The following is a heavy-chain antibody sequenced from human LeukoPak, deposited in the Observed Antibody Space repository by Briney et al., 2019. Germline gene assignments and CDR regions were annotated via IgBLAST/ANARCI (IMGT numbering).Heavy chain of an antibody. Sequence: GGSLRLSCAASGFTFSSYEMNWVRQAPGKGLEWVSYISSSGSTIYYADSVKGRFTISRDNAKNSLYLQMNSLRAEDTAVYYCARDGPGDIVVVVAAQDDAFDIWGQGTMVTVSS. D-gene: IGHD2-15*01. CDR1: GFTFSSYE. J-gene: IGHJ3*02. CDR3: ARDGPGDIVVVVAAQDDAFDI. CDR2: ISSSGSTI. V-gene: IGHV3-48*03.